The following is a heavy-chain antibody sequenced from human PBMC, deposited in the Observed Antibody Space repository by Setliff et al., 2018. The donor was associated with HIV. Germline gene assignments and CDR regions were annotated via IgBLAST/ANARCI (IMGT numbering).Heavy chain of an antibody. Sequence: SVKVSCKASGDTFSSYAISWVRQAPGQGLEWMGGIIPIFGTANYAQKFQGRVTISVDMSKNHFSLNLSSVTAADTAVYYCARGPYYYDSSGYYSTLGYYYYYMDVWGQGTTVTVSS. CDR1: GDTFSSYA. CDR2: IIPIFGTA. V-gene: IGHV1-69*06. D-gene: IGHD3-22*01. CDR3: ARGPYYYDSSGYYSTLGYYYYYMDV. J-gene: IGHJ6*03.